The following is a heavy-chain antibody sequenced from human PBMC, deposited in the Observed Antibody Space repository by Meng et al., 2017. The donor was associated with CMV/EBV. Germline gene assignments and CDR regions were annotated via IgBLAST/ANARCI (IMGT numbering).Heavy chain of an antibody. CDR2: IYHSGTIYHSEST. Sequence: SETLSLTCAVSGYSISSGYYWGWIRQPPGKGLEWIGSIYHSGTIYHSESTYYNPSLKSRVTISVDTSKNQFPLKLSSVTAADTAVYYCARECSSTSCYLYWGQGTLVTVSS. D-gene: IGHD2-2*01. CDR1: GYSISSGYY. J-gene: IGHJ4*02. CDR3: ARECSSTSCYLY. V-gene: IGHV4-38-2*02.